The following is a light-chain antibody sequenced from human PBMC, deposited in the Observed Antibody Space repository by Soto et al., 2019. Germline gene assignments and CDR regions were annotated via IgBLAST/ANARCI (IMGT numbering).Light chain of an antibody. CDR3: AAWDDSLNGYV. V-gene: IGLV1-44*01. J-gene: IGLJ1*01. CDR1: NSNVGRNT. CDR2: SFN. Sequence: QSVLTQPPSASGTPGQRVTISCSGSNSNVGRNTVNWFQHLPGTAPNLLIYSFNQRPSGVPDRFSGSKSGTSASLAIRGLQFEDEADYYCAAWDDSLNGYVFGTGTKLTVL.